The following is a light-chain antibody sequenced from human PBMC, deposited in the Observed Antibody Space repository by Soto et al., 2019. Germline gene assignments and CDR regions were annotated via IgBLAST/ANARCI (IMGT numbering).Light chain of an antibody. CDR3: QQYGSSPLWT. V-gene: IGKV3-20*01. Sequence: EIVLTQSPGTLSLSPGERATLSCGASQSVSSSYLAWYQQKPGQAPRLLIYGASSRATGIPDRFSGSGSGTDFTLTISRLEPEDFAVYYCQQYGSSPLWTFGQGTKVEIK. CDR1: QSVSSSY. J-gene: IGKJ1*01. CDR2: GAS.